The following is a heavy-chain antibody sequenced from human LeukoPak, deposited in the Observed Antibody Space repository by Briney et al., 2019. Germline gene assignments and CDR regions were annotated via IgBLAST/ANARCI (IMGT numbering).Heavy chain of an antibody. CDR1: GGTFSNYA. CDR3: ARDFYYENSGYDY. V-gene: IGHV1-69*13. CDR2: IIPMLDTK. Sequence: GASVKVSCKASGGTFSNYAITWVRQAPGQGLEWMGGIIPMLDTKTYGQKFQGRITITADDSTSTACMELSGLRSDDTAMYYCARDFYYENSGYDYWGQGTLVTVSS. J-gene: IGHJ4*02. D-gene: IGHD3-22*01.